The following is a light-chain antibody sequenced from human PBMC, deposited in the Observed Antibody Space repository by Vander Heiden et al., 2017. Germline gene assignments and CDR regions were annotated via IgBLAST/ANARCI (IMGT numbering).Light chain of an antibody. CDR3: SSYTRSSFYV. CDR1: SSDIGAYNY. J-gene: IGLJ1*01. Sequence: QCTLTQPASVSWSPGQSITISCTGTSSDIGAYNYVAWYQQHPGKAPKLMIYDVSNRPSGVSNRFSGSKSGNTASLTISGIQAEDEADYYCSSYTRSSFYVFGTATKVTVL. V-gene: IGLV2-14*03. CDR2: DVS.